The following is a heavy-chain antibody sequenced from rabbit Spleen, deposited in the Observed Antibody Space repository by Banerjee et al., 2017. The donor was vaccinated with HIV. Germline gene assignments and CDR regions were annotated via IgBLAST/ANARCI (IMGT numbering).Heavy chain of an antibody. CDR1: GFSLTSSDY. CDR2: IESDNSGFT. D-gene: IGHD1-1*01. CDR3: ARDTSSSFSSYGMDL. J-gene: IGHJ6*01. Sequence: QSLEESGGDLVKPGASLTLTCTASGFSLTSSDYICWVRQAPGKGLEWIACIESDNSGFTYFASWAKGRFTISKTSSTTVTLHMTSLTAADTATYFCARDTSSSFSSYGMDLWGPGTLVTVS. V-gene: IGHV1S40*01.